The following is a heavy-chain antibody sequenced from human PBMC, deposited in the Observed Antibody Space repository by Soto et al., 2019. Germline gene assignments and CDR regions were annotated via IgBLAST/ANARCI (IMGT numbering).Heavy chain of an antibody. V-gene: IGHV3-30*18. D-gene: IGHD2-15*01. CDR3: AKDLEVVVVVTATRGLDV. Sequence: QVQLVESGGGVVQPGRSLRLSCAASGFTFDNYGLHWVRQAPGKGLEWVAVISYDGSKKFYADSVTGRFTISRDNSKNIVYLEMNTLRVEDTAVYYCAKDLEVVVVVTATRGLDVWGQGTTVTVSS. CDR2: ISYDGSKK. J-gene: IGHJ6*02. CDR1: GFTFDNYG.